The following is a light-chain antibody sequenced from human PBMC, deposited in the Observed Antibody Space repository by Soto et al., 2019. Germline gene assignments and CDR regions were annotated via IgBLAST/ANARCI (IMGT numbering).Light chain of an antibody. Sequence: DIQMTQSPSALSASVGDRVTITCRASQSISSWLAWYQQKPGKAPRLLIYDASYLERGVPSRFSGSGSGTEFTLTISDLQPDDLATYYSQQYNNFWTFGPGNEV. CDR2: DAS. J-gene: IGKJ1*01. CDR1: QSISSW. V-gene: IGKV1-5*01. CDR3: QQYNNFWT.